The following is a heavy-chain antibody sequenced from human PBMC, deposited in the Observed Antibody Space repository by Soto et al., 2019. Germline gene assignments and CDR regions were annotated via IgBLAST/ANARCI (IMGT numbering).Heavy chain of an antibody. Sequence: QVQLVQSGAEVKKPGSSVKVSCKASGGTFSSYAISWVRQAPGQGLEWMGGIIPIFGTANYAQKFQGRVTITADKSTSTAYMELSSLRSEDTAVXXXXRDRGNTIQDFFDYWGQGTLVTVSS. V-gene: IGHV1-69*06. CDR2: IIPIFGTA. J-gene: IGHJ4*02. D-gene: IGHD3-3*01. CDR1: GGTFSSYA. CDR3: XRDRGNTIQDFFDY.